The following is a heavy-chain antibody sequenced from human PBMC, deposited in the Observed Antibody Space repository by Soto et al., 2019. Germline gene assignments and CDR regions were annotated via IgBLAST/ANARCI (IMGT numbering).Heavy chain of an antibody. CDR2: ISGYNDNT. V-gene: IGHV1-18*04. J-gene: IGHJ6*02. CDR1: GYTFTSYG. Sequence: QVQLVQSGAEVKKPGASVKVSCQASGYTFTSYGINWVRQAPGQGLEWMGWISGYNDNTNYARRLQGRVSMTTDTDTRTAYMELRSLRSGDTAVYYCARNVTRIADSYYGMDVWGQGTTVTVSS. CDR3: ARNVTRIADSYYGMDV. D-gene: IGHD1-1*01.